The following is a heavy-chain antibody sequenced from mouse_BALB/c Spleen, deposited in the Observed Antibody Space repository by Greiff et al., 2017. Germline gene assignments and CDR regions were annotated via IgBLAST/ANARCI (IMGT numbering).Heavy chain of an antibody. CDR1: GYSITSGYY. V-gene: IGHV3-6*02. Sequence: ESGPGLVKPSQSLSLTCSVTGYSITSGYYWNWIRQFPGNKLEWMGYISYDGSNNYNPSLKNRISITRDTSKNQFFQKLNSVTTEDTATYYCARVGRDYFDYWGQGTTLTVSS. CDR3: ARVGRDYFDY. J-gene: IGHJ2*01. D-gene: IGHD4-1*01. CDR2: ISYDGSN.